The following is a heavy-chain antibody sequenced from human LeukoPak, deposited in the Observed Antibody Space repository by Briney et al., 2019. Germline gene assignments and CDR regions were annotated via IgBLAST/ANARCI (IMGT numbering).Heavy chain of an antibody. CDR3: AREMATIVEDYYYYGMDV. D-gene: IGHD5-24*01. Sequence: ASVKVSCKASGYTFTIYYMHWVRQAPGQGLEWMGIINPSGGSTSYAQKFQGRVTMTRDTSTSTVYMELSSLRSEDTAVYYCAREMATIVEDYYYYGMDVWGQGTTVTVSS. V-gene: IGHV1-46*01. CDR2: INPSGGST. CDR1: GYTFTIYY. J-gene: IGHJ6*02.